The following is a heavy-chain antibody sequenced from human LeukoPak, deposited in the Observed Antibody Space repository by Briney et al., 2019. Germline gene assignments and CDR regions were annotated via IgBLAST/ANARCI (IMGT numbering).Heavy chain of an antibody. Sequence: ASVKVSCKASGYTFTSYGISWVRQAPGQGLEWMGWINAGNGNTKYSQKFQGRVTITRDTSASTAYMELSSLRSEDTAVYYCARDDGSAGFDYWGQGTLVTVSS. D-gene: IGHD5-24*01. CDR2: INAGNGNT. V-gene: IGHV1-3*01. J-gene: IGHJ4*02. CDR1: GYTFTSYG. CDR3: ARDDGSAGFDY.